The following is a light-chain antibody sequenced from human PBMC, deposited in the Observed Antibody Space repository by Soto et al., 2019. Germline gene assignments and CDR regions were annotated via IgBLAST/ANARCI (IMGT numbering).Light chain of an antibody. CDR1: SSDLGSYDL. Sequence: LTQPASVSGSPGQSITISCTGTSSDLGSYDLVSWYQQHPGKAPKLIIYEGSKRPSGVSDRFSGSKSAYTASLTISGLQTDDEADYYCSSYAGWSTWVFGGGTKVTVL. CDR2: EGS. CDR3: SSYAGWSTWV. V-gene: IGLV2-23*01. J-gene: IGLJ2*01.